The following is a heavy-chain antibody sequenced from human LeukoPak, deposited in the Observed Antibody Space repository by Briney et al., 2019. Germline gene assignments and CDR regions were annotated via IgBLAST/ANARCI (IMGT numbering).Heavy chain of an antibody. CDR2: ISGSGGST. D-gene: IGHD3-22*01. Sequence: GSLRLSCAASGFTFSSYAMSWVRQAPGEGLEWVSAISGSGGSTYYADSVKGRFTISRDNSKNTLYLQMNSLRAEDTAVYYCAKDFDYYDSSGYYWRPSYFDYWGQGTLVTVSS. V-gene: IGHV3-23*01. CDR3: AKDFDYYDSSGYYWRPSYFDY. J-gene: IGHJ4*02. CDR1: GFTFSSYA.